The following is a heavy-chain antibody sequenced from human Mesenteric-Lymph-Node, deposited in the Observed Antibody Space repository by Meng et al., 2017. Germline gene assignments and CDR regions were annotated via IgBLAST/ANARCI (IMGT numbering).Heavy chain of an antibody. Sequence: GESLKISCTTAGFTFRDYALAWFRQAPGKGLEWVGFIRAESFGGTTEYAASVKGRFTISRDDSTSTGDLQMNSLKTEDTAVYYCSREKGTITKVRADIDYWGQGTLVTVSS. J-gene: IGHJ4*02. V-gene: IGHV3-49*03. D-gene: IGHD5-24*01. CDR2: IRAESFGGTT. CDR3: SREKGTITKVRADIDY. CDR1: GFTFRDYA.